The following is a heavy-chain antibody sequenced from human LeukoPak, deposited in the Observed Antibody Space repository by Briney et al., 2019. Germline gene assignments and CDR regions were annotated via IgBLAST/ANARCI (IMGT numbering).Heavy chain of an antibody. Sequence: GGSLRLSCAASGFTFSSYGMHWVRQAPGKGLEWVSAISGSGGSTYYADSVKGRFTISRDNSKNTLYLQMNSLRAEDTAVYYCARRADHHSAFDIWGQGTMVTVSS. V-gene: IGHV3-23*01. CDR1: GFTFSSYG. CDR3: ARRADHHSAFDI. J-gene: IGHJ3*02. CDR2: ISGSGGST.